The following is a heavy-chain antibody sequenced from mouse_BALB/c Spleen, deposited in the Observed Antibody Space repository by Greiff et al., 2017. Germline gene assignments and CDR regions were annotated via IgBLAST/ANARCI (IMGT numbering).Heavy chain of an antibody. Sequence: EVQLQQSGTVLARPGASVKMSCKASGYTFTSYWMHWVKQRPGQGLEWIGAIYPGNSDTSYNQKFKGKAKLTAVTSTSTAYMELSSLTNEDSAVYYCTRVGEDTAWFAYWGQGTLVTVSA. D-gene: IGHD3-3*01. J-gene: IGHJ3*01. V-gene: IGHV1-5*01. CDR2: IYPGNSDT. CDR3: TRVGEDTAWFAY. CDR1: GYTFTSYW.